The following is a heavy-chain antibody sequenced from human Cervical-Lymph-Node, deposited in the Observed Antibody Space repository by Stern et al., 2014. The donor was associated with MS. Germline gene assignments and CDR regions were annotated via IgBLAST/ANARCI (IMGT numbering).Heavy chain of an antibody. CDR3: ATGAHGMDV. CDR2: LIPGFDAP. V-gene: IGHV1-69*01. CDR1: GDTLSSHT. D-gene: IGHD3-10*01. Sequence: DHLVESGAEVKKVGSSVKVSCKASGDTLSSHTISWVRQAPGQGLEWMGGLIPGFDAPNYAQKFQGRVKITSDETTNTAHMELSSLGSEDTAVYDCATGAHGMDVWGQGTAVSVSS. J-gene: IGHJ6*02.